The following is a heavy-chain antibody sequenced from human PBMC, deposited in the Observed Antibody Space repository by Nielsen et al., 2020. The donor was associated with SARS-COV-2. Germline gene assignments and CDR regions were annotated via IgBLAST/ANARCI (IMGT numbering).Heavy chain of an antibody. J-gene: IGHJ4*02. D-gene: IGHD2-2*01. CDR3: ATGVVVPPPDY. V-gene: IGHV3-23*01. CDR1: GFTFDDYA. CDR2: ISGSGGST. Sequence: GGSLRLSCAASGFTFDDYAMHWVRQAPGKGLEWVSAISGSGGSTYYADSVKGRFTISRDNSKNTLYLQMNSLRAEDTAVYYCATGVVVPPPDYWGQGTLVTVSS.